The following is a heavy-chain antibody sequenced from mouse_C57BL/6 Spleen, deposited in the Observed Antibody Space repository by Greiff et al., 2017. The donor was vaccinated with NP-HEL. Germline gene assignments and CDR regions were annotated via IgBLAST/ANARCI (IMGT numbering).Heavy chain of an antibody. Sequence: EVQRVESGGGLVQPKGSLKLSCAASGFSFNTYAMNWVRQAPGKGLEWVARIRSKSNNYATYYADSVKDRFTISRDDSESMLYLQMNNLKTEDTAMYYCVRRGLRGYYYAMDYWGQGTSVTVSS. D-gene: IGHD1-1*01. CDR1: GFSFNTYA. CDR2: IRSKSNNYAT. CDR3: VRRGLRGYYYAMDY. V-gene: IGHV10-1*01. J-gene: IGHJ4*01.